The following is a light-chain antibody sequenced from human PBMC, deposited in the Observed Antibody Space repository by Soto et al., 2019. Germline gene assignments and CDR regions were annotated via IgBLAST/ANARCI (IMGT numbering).Light chain of an antibody. V-gene: IGLV1-47*01. CDR2: RNY. CDR3: GAWDDSLRGWV. CDR1: SSNIGSNH. Sequence: QSVLTPPPSASATPGQRVTISCSGSSSNIGSNHVYWYQHLPGTAPKLLIYRNYLRPSGVPDRFSASKSGTSASLAISGLRSDDEADYYCGAWDDSLRGWVFGGGTKVTVL. J-gene: IGLJ3*02.